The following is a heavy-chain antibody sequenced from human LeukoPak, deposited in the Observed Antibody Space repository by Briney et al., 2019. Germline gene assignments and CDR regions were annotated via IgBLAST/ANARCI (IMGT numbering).Heavy chain of an antibody. Sequence: ETLSLTCTVSGYSISSGYYWGWIRQPPGKGLEWIGSIYHSGSTYYNPSLKSRVTISVDTSKNQFSLKLSSVTAADTAVYYCARARSGSYYDSPKIFDYWGQGTLVTVSS. D-gene: IGHD1-26*01. CDR1: GYSISSGYY. V-gene: IGHV4-38-2*02. CDR3: ARARSGSYYDSPKIFDY. CDR2: IYHSGST. J-gene: IGHJ4*02.